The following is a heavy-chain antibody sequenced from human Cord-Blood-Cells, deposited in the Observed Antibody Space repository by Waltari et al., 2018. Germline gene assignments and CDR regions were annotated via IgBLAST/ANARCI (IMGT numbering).Heavy chain of an antibody. V-gene: IGHV1-69*06. CDR2: IIPIVSTA. D-gene: IGHD3-3*01. CDR3: ARNKGGEWLLYY. Sequence: QVQLVQSGAEVKKPGSSVKVSCKASGGTFSSYAISWVRQAPGQGLEWMGGIIPIVSTANYAQKFQGRVTITAAKSTDTAYMELSSLRSEDTAVYYCARNKGGEWLLYYWGQGTLVTVSS. CDR1: GGTFSSYA. J-gene: IGHJ4*02.